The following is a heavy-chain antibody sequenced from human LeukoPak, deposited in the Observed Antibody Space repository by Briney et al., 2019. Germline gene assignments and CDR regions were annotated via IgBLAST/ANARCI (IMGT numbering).Heavy chain of an antibody. CDR1: GYTFTSYY. CDR3: ARAGKSYYCSGGGCYSSDYFDY. CDR2: INPSGGST. V-gene: IGHV1-46*01. D-gene: IGHD2-15*01. Sequence: ASVKVSCKASGYTFTSYYMHWVRQAPGQGLEWMGIINPSGGSTSYAQKFQGRVTMTRDMSTSTVYMELSSLRSEDTAVYYCARAGKSYYCSGGGCYSSDYFDYWGQGTLVTVSS. J-gene: IGHJ4*02.